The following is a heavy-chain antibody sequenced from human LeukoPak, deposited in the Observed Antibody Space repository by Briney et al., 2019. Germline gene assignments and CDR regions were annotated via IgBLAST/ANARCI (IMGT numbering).Heavy chain of an antibody. CDR1: GNTFTGYY. D-gene: IGHD3-22*01. CDR2: INPNSGGT. CDR3: ARPNVDSSGYWSYFDY. J-gene: IGHJ4*02. Sequence: GASVKVSCKASGNTFTGYYMHWVRQAPGQGLEWMGRINPNSGGTNYAQKFQGRVTMTRDTSISTAYMELSRLRSDDTAVYYCARPNVDSSGYWSYFDYWGQGTLVTVSS. V-gene: IGHV1-2*06.